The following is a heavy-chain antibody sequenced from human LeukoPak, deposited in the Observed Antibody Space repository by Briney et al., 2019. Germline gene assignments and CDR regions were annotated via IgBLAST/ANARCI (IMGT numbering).Heavy chain of an antibody. CDR1: GGSLSGYY. V-gene: IGHV4-34*01. J-gene: IGHJ6*02. CDR3: ARVPLYYYYYYGMDV. CDR2: VNHSGST. Sequence: SETLSLTCAVYGGSLSGYYWSWIRQPPGKGLEWIGEVNHSGSTNYNPSLKSRVTISVDTSKNQFSLKLSSVTAADTAVYYCARVPLYYYYYYGMDVWGQGTTVTVSS.